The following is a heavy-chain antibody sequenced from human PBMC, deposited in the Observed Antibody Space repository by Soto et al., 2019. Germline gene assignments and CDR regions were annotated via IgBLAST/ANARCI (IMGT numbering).Heavy chain of an antibody. J-gene: IGHJ5*02. CDR3: ARDRQRFWFDP. D-gene: IGHD2-2*01. Sequence: GASVKGSCKASGYTFTSYYIHWVRQVPGQGLEWMGIINPGSGRTSYALKFQGRVTMTGDTSTSTVYMDLNSLRSDDTAVYYCARDRQRFWFDPWGRGTLVTVS. CDR2: INPGSGRT. V-gene: IGHV1-46*01. CDR1: GYTFTSYY.